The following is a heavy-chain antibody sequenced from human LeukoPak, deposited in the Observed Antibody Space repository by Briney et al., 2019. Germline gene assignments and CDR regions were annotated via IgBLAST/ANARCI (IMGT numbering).Heavy chain of an antibody. V-gene: IGHV1-69-2*01. CDR3: ATLTAHAYDFDY. J-gene: IGHJ4*02. D-gene: IGHD5-12*01. CDR1: GYVFRDYY. Sequence: ASVKVSCKASGYVFRDYYMYWVKQAPGKGLEWMGRLDPERGEAVYAERFQDRVTITADTSLDTAFLELRSLRSDDTAVYYCATLTAHAYDFDYWGQGTLVTVSS. CDR2: LDPERGEA.